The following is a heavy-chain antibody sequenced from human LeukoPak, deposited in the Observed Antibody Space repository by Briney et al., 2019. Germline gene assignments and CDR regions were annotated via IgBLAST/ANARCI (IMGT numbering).Heavy chain of an antibody. J-gene: IGHJ6*02. Sequence: GASVKVSCKASGYTFTSYYMHWVRQAPGQGLEWMGIINPSGGSTSYAQKFQGRVTMTRNTSISTAYMELSSLRSEDTAVYYCARESRYCSSTSCYYYYGMDVWGQGTTVTVSS. CDR2: INPSGGST. CDR1: GYTFTSYY. CDR3: ARESRYCSSTSCYYYYGMDV. D-gene: IGHD2-2*01. V-gene: IGHV1-46*01.